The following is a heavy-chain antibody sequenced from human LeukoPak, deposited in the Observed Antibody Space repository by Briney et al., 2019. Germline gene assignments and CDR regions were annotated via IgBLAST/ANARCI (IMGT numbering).Heavy chain of an antibody. J-gene: IGHJ4*02. D-gene: IGHD1-14*01. CDR2: IKQDGSEK. Sequence: AGXSLRLSCAASGFTFSSYWMSWVRQAPGKGLEWVANIKQDGSEKYYVDSVKGRFTISRDNAKNSLYLQMNSLRAEDTAVYYCARYATTDRWDMMGYNSLLGYYLDYWGQGTLVTVSS. CDR1: GFTFSSYW. V-gene: IGHV3-7*01. CDR3: ARYATTDRWDMMGYNSLLGYYLDY.